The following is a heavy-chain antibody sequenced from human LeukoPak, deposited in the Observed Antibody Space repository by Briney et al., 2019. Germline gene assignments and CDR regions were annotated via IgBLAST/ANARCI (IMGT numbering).Heavy chain of an antibody. CDR2: ISGSGGII. J-gene: IGHJ4*02. D-gene: IGHD1-26*01. CDR3: ATGGRGGYRFDD. V-gene: IGHV3-48*03. Sequence: GGSLRLSCAASGFTFRSYEMNWVRQAPGKGLEWVSYISGSGGIIYYADSVRGRFTISRDNARNSLFLQMNSLRADDTAVYYCATGGRGGYRFDDWGQGTLVTVSS. CDR1: GFTFRSYE.